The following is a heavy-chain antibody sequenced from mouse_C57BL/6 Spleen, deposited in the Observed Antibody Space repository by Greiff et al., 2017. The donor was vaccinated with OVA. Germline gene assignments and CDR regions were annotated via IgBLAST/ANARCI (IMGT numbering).Heavy chain of an antibody. CDR3: TKDGYYEAMDY. V-gene: IGHV1-53*01. Sequence: QVQLQQPGTELVKPGASVKLSCKASGYTFTSYGMHWVKQRPGQGLEWIGNINPSNGGTNYNEKFKGKATLTVDKSSSTAYMQLSSLTSEDSAVYYCTKDGYYEAMDYWGQGTSVTVSS. D-gene: IGHD2-3*01. J-gene: IGHJ4*01. CDR2: INPSNGGT. CDR1: GYTFTSYG.